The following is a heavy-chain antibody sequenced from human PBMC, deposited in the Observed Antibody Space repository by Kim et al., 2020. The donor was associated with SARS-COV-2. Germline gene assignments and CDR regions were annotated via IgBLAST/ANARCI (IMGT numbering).Heavy chain of an antibody. CDR3: ARVSNYGDYPFDY. CDR2: IGPSSTYI. Sequence: GGSLRLSCAASGFTFSNYYMNWVRQAPGKGLEWVSSIGPSSTYIYYADSVRGRFTISRDTANNSLYLQMNSLRAEDTAVYYCARVSNYGDYPFDYWGQGT. CDR1: GFTFSNYY. J-gene: IGHJ4*02. V-gene: IGHV3-21*01. D-gene: IGHD4-17*01.